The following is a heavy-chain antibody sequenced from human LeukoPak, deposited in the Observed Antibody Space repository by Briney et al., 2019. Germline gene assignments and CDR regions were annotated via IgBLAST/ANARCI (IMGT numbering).Heavy chain of an antibody. V-gene: IGHV4-31*03. CDR2: IYYSGST. Sequence: SETLSLTCTVSGGSISSGGYYWSWIRQHPGKGLEWIGYIYYSGSTYYNPSLKSRVTISVDTSKNQFSLKLSSVTAADTAVYYCARDPRGGYYGMDVWGQGTTVTVSS. CDR3: ARDPRGGYYGMDV. D-gene: IGHD3-10*01. CDR1: GGSISSGGYY. J-gene: IGHJ6*02.